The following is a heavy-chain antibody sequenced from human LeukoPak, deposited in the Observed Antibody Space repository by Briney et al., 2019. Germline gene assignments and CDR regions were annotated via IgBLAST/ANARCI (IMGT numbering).Heavy chain of an antibody. Sequence: GGSLRLSCAASGFTFSNYAMSWVRQAPGKGLEWVSTISNSGAGTYYADSVKGRFTISRDNSKNTLYLQMNSLRAEDTAVYYCAKYTSQTYYDFWSGYYHYFDYWGQGTLVTVSS. CDR2: ISNSGAGT. J-gene: IGHJ4*02. D-gene: IGHD3-3*01. V-gene: IGHV3-23*01. CDR1: GFTFSNYA. CDR3: AKYTSQTYYDFWSGYYHYFDY.